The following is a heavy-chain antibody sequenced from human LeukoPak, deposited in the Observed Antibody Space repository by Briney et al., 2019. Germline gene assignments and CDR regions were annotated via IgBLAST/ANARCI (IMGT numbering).Heavy chain of an antibody. CDR1: GFSLSSYG. CDR2: IRSDGSNK. Sequence: GGSLRLSWAGDGFSLSSYGMHWVRQAPGKGLEWMAFIRSDGSNKYYADSVKGRFTISRGNSKNTLYLQMNSLRAEDTAVYYCARILDSAWGELGYWGQGTLVTVSS. J-gene: IGHJ4*02. D-gene: IGHD6-19*01. CDR3: ARILDSAWGELGY. V-gene: IGHV3-30*02.